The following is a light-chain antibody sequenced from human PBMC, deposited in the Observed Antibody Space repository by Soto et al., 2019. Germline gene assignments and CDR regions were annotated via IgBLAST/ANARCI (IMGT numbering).Light chain of an antibody. Sequence: EIVLTQSPATLSLSPGERATLSCGASKSVSSGCLAWYQQNPGLAPRLPLYDAPSRATGIPDSFIGSGSGTDFTLTISRLEPEDFAVYYCQQYGSSPYTFGQGTKLEIK. CDR3: QQYGSSPYT. CDR1: KSVSSGC. J-gene: IGKJ2*01. CDR2: DAP. V-gene: IGKV3D-20*01.